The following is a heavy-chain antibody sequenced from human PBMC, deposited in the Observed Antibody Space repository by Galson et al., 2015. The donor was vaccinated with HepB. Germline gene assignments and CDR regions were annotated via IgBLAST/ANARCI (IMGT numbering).Heavy chain of an antibody. CDR3: ARLSYDSSGYYPYYFDY. Sequence: ETLSLTCTVSGGSISSSSYYWGWIRQPPGKGLEWIGSIYYSGSTYYNPSLKSRVTISVDTSKNQFSLKLSSVTAADTAVYYCARLSYDSSGYYPYYFDYWGQGTLVTVSS. V-gene: IGHV4-39*01. CDR2: IYYSGST. CDR1: GGSISSSSYY. D-gene: IGHD3-22*01. J-gene: IGHJ4*02.